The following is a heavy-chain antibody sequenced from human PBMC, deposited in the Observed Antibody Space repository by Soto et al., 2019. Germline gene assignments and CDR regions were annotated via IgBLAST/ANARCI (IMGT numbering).Heavy chain of an antibody. CDR3: AREGILGLFDAYDL. V-gene: IGHV1-18*04. CDR1: VFTSSG. D-gene: IGHD3-3*01. J-gene: IGHJ3*01. CDR2: ISTHNGNT. Sequence: QDQLVQSGAEVKKPGASVKVSCKASVFTSSGISWVRQAPGQRLEWMGWISTHNGNTIYAQKFQGRVIMTRDTSKTKVYMELRSLRPDDTAVYLCAREGILGLFDAYDLWGQGTMVTVSS.